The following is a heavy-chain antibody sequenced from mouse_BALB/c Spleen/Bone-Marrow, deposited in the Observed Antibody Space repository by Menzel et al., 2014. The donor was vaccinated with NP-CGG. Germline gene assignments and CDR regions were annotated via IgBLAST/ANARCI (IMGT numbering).Heavy chain of an antibody. Sequence: VQLVESGPELVKPGASVKISCRASGYVFSSSWMNWVKQRPGQGLEWIGRIHPGDGNTNYNGKFKGKATLTADTSSSTAYMQISSLTSVDSAVYFCARRRTFITSVVDYFDVWGAGTTVTVSS. J-gene: IGHJ1*01. CDR2: IHPGDGNT. CDR1: GYVFSSSW. CDR3: ARRRTFITSVVDYFDV. V-gene: IGHV1-82*01. D-gene: IGHD1-1*02.